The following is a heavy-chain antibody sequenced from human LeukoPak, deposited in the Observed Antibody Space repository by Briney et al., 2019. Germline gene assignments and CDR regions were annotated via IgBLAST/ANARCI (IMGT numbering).Heavy chain of an antibody. CDR3: AKLALPDTTGAFDI. J-gene: IGHJ3*02. CDR1: GFTFSSYG. V-gene: IGHV3-30*18. Sequence: PGGSLRLSCAASGFTFSSYGMHWVRQAPGKGLEWVAVISYDGSNKYYADSVKGRFTISRDNSKNTLYLQMNSLRAEDTAVYYCAKLALPDTTGAFDIWGQGTMVTVSS. CDR2: ISYDGSNK. D-gene: IGHD1-1*01.